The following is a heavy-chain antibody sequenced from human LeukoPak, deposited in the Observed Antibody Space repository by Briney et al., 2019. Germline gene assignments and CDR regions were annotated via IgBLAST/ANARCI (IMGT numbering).Heavy chain of an antibody. D-gene: IGHD5-18*01. Sequence: SETLSLTCTVSGGSISSYYWSWIRQPPGKGLEWIGYIYYSGSTNYNPSLKSRVTISVDTSKNQFSLKLNSVTAADTAVYYCARVGYSYGFLDYWGQGTLVTVSS. J-gene: IGHJ4*02. V-gene: IGHV4-59*01. CDR1: GGSISSYY. CDR3: ARVGYSYGFLDY. CDR2: IYYSGST.